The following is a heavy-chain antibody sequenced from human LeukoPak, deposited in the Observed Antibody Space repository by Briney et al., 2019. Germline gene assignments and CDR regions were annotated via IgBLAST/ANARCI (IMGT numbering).Heavy chain of an antibody. D-gene: IGHD2-8*02. CDR3: TSRRHCTGAACFQGLDY. CDR2: IRSKPYGGTT. V-gene: IGHV3-49*04. CDR1: GFNFDDYI. J-gene: IGHJ4*02. Sequence: PGGSQRLSCTASGFNFDDYIMSWVRQAPGKGLEWVGFIRSKPYGGTTDYAASVKGRFSISRDESKSIAYLQMDSLKAEDTAVYYCTSRRHCTGAACFQGLDYWGQGTLVTVSS.